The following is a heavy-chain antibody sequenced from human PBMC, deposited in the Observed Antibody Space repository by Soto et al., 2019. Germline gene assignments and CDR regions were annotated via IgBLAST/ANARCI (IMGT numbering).Heavy chain of an antibody. V-gene: IGHV1-69*04. CDR3: ARETRIQSYYYYYMDV. Sequence: SVKVSCKASGGTFSSYTISWVRQAPGQGLEWMGRIIPILGIANYAQKFQGRVTITADKSTSTAYMELSSLRSEDTAVYYCARETRIQSYYYYYMDVWGKATTVTVSS. CDR1: GGTFSSYT. J-gene: IGHJ6*03. CDR2: IIPILGIA.